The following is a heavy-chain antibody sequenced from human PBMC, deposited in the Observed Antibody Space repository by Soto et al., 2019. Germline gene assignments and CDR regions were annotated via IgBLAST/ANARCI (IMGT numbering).Heavy chain of an antibody. CDR1: GGSFSCYY. CDR2: INHSGST. D-gene: IGHD1-26*01. V-gene: IGHV4-34*01. Sequence: PSETLSLTCTVSGGSFSCYYWSWIRQPPGKGLEWIGEINHSGSTNYNPSLKSRVTISVDTSKNQFSLKLSSVTAADTAVYYCARMVRGSYSGYDYWGQGTLVTVSS. J-gene: IGHJ4*02. CDR3: ARMVRGSYSGYDY.